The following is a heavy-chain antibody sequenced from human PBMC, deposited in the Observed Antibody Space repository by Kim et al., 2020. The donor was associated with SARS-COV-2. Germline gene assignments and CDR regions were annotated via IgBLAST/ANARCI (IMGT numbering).Heavy chain of an antibody. J-gene: IGHJ5*02. V-gene: IGHV4-34*01. CDR1: GGSFSGYY. Sequence: SETLSLTCAVYGGSFSGYYWSWIRQPPGKGLEWIGEINHSGSTNYNPSLKSRVTISVDTSKNQFSLKLSSVTAADTAVYYCARGGIAARNWFDPWGQGTLVTVSS. D-gene: IGHD6-6*01. CDR3: ARGGIAARNWFDP. CDR2: INHSGST.